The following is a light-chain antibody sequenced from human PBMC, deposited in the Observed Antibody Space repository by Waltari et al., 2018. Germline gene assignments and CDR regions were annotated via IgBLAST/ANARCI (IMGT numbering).Light chain of an antibody. Sequence: DIQMTQSPSSLSASVGERVTITCQANQDIYNSLNWYQHKPGKAPNLLIYGASNLEPGVPSRFSGSGSGTNFTFTISSLQPDDFATYYCQQYDTPLSFGGGTKVAIK. CDR3: QQYDTPLS. J-gene: IGKJ4*01. CDR1: QDIYNS. CDR2: GAS. V-gene: IGKV1-33*01.